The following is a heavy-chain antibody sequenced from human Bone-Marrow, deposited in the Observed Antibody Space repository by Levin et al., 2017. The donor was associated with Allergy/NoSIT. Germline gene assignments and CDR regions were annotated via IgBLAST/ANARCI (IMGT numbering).Heavy chain of an antibody. CDR3: AGHGGSSNNYFNTIDV. CDR2: IYPSDSHT. Sequence: KAGGSLRLSCKGSGYRFTNYCIGWVRQMPGKGLEWMGIIYPSDSHTTYSPPFQGQVTISADKSISTAYLQWSSLKASDTAMYYCAGHGGSSNNYFNTIDVWGQGTTVTVSS. D-gene: IGHD2-15*01. V-gene: IGHV5-51*01. J-gene: IGHJ6*02. CDR1: GYRFTNYC.